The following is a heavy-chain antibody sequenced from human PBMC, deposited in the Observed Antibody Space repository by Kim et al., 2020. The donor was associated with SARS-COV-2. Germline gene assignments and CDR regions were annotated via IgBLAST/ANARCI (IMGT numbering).Heavy chain of an antibody. Sequence: GGSLRLSCAASGFTFSSYWMIWVRQAPGKGLEWVANIKQDGSEKYYVDSVKGRFTISRDNAKNSLYLQMNSLRAEDTAMYYCARAAMGDFWSGYYDYYYYGMDVWGQGTTVTVSS. D-gene: IGHD3-3*01. V-gene: IGHV3-7*03. J-gene: IGHJ6*02. CDR1: GFTFSSYW. CDR2: IKQDGSEK. CDR3: ARAAMGDFWSGYYDYYYYGMDV.